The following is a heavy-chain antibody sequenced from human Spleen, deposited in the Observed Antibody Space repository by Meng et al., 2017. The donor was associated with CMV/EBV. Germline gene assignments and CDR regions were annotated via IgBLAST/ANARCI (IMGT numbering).Heavy chain of an antibody. J-gene: IGHJ4*02. V-gene: IGHV2-5*02. Sequence: QISLKRSAPTLVKPPQPLPLTCTFSGFSLSTSGVGVGWIRQPPGNALEWLALIYWDDDKRYSPSLKSRLTITKDTSKNQVVLTMTNMDPVDTATYYCAHLEAATTPYYFDYWGQGTLVTVPS. CDR3: AHLEAATTPYYFDY. CDR2: IYWDDDK. D-gene: IGHD2-15*01. CDR1: GFSLSTSGVG.